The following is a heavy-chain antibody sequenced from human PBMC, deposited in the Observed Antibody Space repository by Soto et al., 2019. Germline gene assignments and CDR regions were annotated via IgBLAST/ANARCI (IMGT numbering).Heavy chain of an antibody. CDR3: TRHHSSGWYLDETSLAPYYYYRDV. Sequence: GGSLRLSCTASGFTFGDYAISWFRQAPGKGLEWVGFIRSKAYGGTTEYAASVKGRFTISRDDSKSIAYLQMNSLKTEDTAVYYCTRHHSSGWYLDETSLAPYYYYRDVWGKGTTVTVSS. CDR1: GFTFGDYA. V-gene: IGHV3-49*03. J-gene: IGHJ6*03. CDR2: IRSKAYGGTT. D-gene: IGHD6-19*01.